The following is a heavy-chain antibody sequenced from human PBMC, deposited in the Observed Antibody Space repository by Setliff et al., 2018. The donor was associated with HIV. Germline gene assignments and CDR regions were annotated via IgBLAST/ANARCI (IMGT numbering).Heavy chain of an antibody. CDR2: ILSTGERT. CDR3: AKGASLVPRRPHFCYFDY. D-gene: IGHD3-16*02. CDR1: GFTFSNYA. Sequence: SLRLSCAASGFTFSNYAMSWVRQAPGEGLEWVSAILSTGERTFYADSVKGRFTISRDNSKNTLYLQMNRLRADDTAIYYCAKGASLVPRRPHFCYFDYWGQGALVTVSS. J-gene: IGHJ4*02. V-gene: IGHV3-23*01.